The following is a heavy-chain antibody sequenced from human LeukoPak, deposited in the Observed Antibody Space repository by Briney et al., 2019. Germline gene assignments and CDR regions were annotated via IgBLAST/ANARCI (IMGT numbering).Heavy chain of an antibody. Sequence: PGGSLRLSCAASGFTFSNYAMSWVRQAPGKGLEWVSTISGSDSSTYYADSVKGRFTISRDNSKNTLFLQMNSLRAADTAVYYCAKSRSGSTSCYNYWGQGTLVTVSS. CDR1: GFTFSNYA. CDR3: AKSRSGSTSCYNY. CDR2: ISGSDSST. J-gene: IGHJ4*02. V-gene: IGHV3-23*01. D-gene: IGHD2-2*02.